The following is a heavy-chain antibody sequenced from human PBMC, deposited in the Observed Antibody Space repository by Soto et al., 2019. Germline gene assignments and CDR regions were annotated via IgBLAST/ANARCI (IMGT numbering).Heavy chain of an antibody. J-gene: IGHJ3*02. D-gene: IGHD1-26*01. V-gene: IGHV3-64*01. CDR3: ARDGRWNAFDI. Sequence: GGSLRLSCAASGFTFSSYAMHWVRQAPGKGLEYVSAISSNGGSTYYANSVKGRFTISRDNSKNTLYLQMGSLRAEDMAVYYCARDGRWNAFDIWGQGTMVTVS. CDR2: ISSNGGST. CDR1: GFTFSSYA.